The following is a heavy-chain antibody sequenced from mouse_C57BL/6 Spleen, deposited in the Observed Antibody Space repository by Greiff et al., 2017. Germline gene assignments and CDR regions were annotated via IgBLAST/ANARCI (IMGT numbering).Heavy chain of an antibody. J-gene: IGHJ4*01. CDR1: GYSITSGYY. V-gene: IGHV3-6*01. D-gene: IGHD2-4*01. CDR3: ARDIYDDYDNAMDY. Sequence: EVKLQESGPGLVKPSQSLSLTCSVTGYSITSGYYWNWIRQFPGNKLEWMGYISYDGSNNYNPSLKNRISITRDTSKNQFFLKLNSVTTEDTATYYCARDIYDDYDNAMDYWGQGTSVTVSS. CDR2: ISYDGSN.